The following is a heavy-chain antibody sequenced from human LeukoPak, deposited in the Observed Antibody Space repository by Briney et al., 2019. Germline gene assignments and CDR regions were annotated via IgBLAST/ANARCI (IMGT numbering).Heavy chain of an antibody. CDR2: IHYRGST. D-gene: IGHD6-13*01. V-gene: IGHV4-39*01. CDR3: ARPSIAATGTGLAY. Sequence: SETLSLTCTVSGGSISSSSYYWGWIRQPPGKGLEWIGSIHYRGSTYYNPSLRSRVTLSVDTSKNQFSLKLNFMTAADTAVYYCARPSIAATGTGLAYWGQGTLVTVSS. CDR1: GGSISSSSYY. J-gene: IGHJ4*02.